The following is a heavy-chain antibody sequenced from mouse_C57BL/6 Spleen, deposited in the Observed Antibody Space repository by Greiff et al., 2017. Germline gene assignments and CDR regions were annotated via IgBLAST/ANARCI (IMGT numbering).Heavy chain of an antibody. V-gene: IGHV1-55*01. CDR2: IYPGSGST. J-gene: IGHJ2*01. CDR3: ARRTGDYDGGYYFDY. Sequence: QVQLQQPGAELVKPGASVKMSCKASGYTFTSYWITWVKQRPGQGLEWIGDIYPGSGSTNYNEKFKSKATLTVDPSSSTAYMQLSSLTSEDSAVYYCARRTGDYDGGYYFDYWGQGTTLTVSS. D-gene: IGHD2-4*01. CDR1: GYTFTSYW.